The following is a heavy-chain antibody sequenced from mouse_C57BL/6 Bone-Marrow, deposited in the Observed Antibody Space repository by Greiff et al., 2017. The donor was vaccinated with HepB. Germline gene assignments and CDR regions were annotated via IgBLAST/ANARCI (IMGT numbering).Heavy chain of an antibody. CDR1: GFTFSDYG. D-gene: IGHD2-5*01. J-gene: IGHJ3*01. CDR3: ARWLYSNPFAY. CDR2: ISSGSSTI. Sequence: EVKLVESGGGLVKPGGSLKLSCAASGFTFSDYGMHWVRQAPEKGLEWVAYISSGSSTIYYADTVKGRFTISRDNAKNTLVLQMTSLRSEDTAVYYCARWLYSNPFAYWGQGTMVTVSA. V-gene: IGHV5-17*01.